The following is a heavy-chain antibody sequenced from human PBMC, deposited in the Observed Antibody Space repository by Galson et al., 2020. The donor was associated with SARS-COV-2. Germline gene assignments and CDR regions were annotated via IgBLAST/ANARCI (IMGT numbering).Heavy chain of an antibody. CDR3: AKDTAMVTLGWYFDL. D-gene: IGHD5-18*01. J-gene: IGHJ2*01. V-gene: IGHV3-33*06. Sequence: SLKISCAASGITFSRYGMHWVRQAPGKGLEWVAVIWYDGSNKYYADSVKGRFTISRDNSKNTLYLQMNSLRAEDTAVYYCAKDTAMVTLGWYFDLWGRGTLVTVSS. CDR1: GITFSRYG. CDR2: IWYDGSNK.